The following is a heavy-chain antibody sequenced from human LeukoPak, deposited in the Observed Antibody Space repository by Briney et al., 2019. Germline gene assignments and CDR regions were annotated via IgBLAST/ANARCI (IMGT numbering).Heavy chain of an antibody. CDR2: IYTSGST. D-gene: IGHD2-15*01. CDR1: GGPISSYY. J-gene: IGHJ4*02. V-gene: IGHV4-4*07. Sequence: SETLSLTCTVSGGPISSYYWSWIRQPAGKGLEWIGRIYTSGSTNYNPSLKSRVTMSVDTSKNQFSLKLSSVTAADTTVYYCARDRARYCSGGSCYMLDYWGQGTLVTVSS. CDR3: ARDRARYCSGGSCYMLDY.